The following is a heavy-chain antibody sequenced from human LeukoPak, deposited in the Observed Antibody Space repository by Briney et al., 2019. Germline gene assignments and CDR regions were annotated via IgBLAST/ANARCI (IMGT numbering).Heavy chain of an antibody. D-gene: IGHD6-25*01. CDR2: IYYTGST. V-gene: IGHV4-61*01. Sequence: SETLSLTCTVSGGSISSSSYYWSWIRQPPGKGLEWIGYIYYTGSTNYNPSLKSRVTISVDTSKDQFSLKLSSVTAADTAVYYCARATPYSSGWTGYYFDYWGQGTLVTVSS. J-gene: IGHJ4*02. CDR1: GGSISSSSYY. CDR3: ARATPYSSGWTGYYFDY.